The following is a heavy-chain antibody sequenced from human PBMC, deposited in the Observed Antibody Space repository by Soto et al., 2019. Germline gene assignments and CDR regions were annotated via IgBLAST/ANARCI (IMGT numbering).Heavy chain of an antibody. CDR3: ARGSDGDYFDN. V-gene: IGHV4-59*01. CDR2: ISYSGNT. Sequence: SETLSLTCTVSGGSISTYYWSWIRQPPGKGLEWIGYISYSGNTNYNPSLKSRVTISVGTSKNQFSLRLTSVTAADTAVYYCARGSDGDYFDNWGQGTLVTVSS. CDR1: GGSISTYY. J-gene: IGHJ4*02. D-gene: IGHD3-3*01.